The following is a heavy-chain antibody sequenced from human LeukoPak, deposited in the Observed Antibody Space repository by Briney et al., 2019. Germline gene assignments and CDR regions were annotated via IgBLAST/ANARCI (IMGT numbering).Heavy chain of an antibody. V-gene: IGHV1-2*02. CDR3: AREYYYDTSGYYSYHLDY. CDR1: GYPFTGYY. J-gene: IGHJ4*02. Sequence: APVKVSCKASGYPFTGYYMHWVRQAPGQGLEWMGWINPNSGDTNYAQKFQGRVTMTRDTSISTAYMELSRLRSDDAAVYYCAREYYYDTSGYYSYHLDYWGQGTLVTVSP. CDR2: INPNSGDT. D-gene: IGHD3-22*01.